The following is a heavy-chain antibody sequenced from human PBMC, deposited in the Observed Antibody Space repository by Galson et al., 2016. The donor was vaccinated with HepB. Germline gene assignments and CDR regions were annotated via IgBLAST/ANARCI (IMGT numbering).Heavy chain of an antibody. CDR2: ITSSGGTT. CDR1: GFSFSTSG. D-gene: IGHD3-16*01. CDR3: GKHGGFDD. J-gene: IGHJ4*02. Sequence: SLRLSCAASGFSFSTSGMSWVRQTPGWGLEWVSGITSSGGTTHYADSVKGRFTISRDNSTNTLYLYMNSLRAGDTAVYYCGKHGGFDDWGQGALVTVSA. V-gene: IGHV3-23*01.